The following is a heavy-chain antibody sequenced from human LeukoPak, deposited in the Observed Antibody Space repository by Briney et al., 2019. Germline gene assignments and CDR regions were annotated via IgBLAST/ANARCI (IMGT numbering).Heavy chain of an antibody. Sequence: SETLSLTCAVHGGSFSGYYWSWIRQPPGKGLEWIGEINHSGSTNYNPSLKSRVTISVDASKNQFSLKLSSVTAADTAVYYCALGYYGGDYWSQGTLVTVSS. V-gene: IGHV4-34*01. D-gene: IGHD3-22*01. J-gene: IGHJ4*02. CDR1: GGSFSGYY. CDR2: INHSGST. CDR3: ALGYYGGDY.